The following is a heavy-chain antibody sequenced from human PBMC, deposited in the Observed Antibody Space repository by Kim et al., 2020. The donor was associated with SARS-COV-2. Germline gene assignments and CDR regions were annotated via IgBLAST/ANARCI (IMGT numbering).Heavy chain of an antibody. V-gene: IGHV1-24*01. D-gene: IGHD1-20*01. CDR1: GYTLTELS. Sequence: ASVKVSCKVSGYTLTELSMHWVRQAPGKGLEWMGGFDPEDGETIYAQKFQGRVTMTEDTSTDTAYMALSSLRSEDTAVYYCATVGYNWTWFDPWVQGTLVTVSS. CDR2: FDPEDGET. CDR3: ATVGYNWTWFDP. J-gene: IGHJ5*02.